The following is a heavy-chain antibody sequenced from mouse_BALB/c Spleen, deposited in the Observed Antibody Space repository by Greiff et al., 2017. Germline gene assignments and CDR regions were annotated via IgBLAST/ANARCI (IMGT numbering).Heavy chain of an antibody. CDR1: GFTFSSYT. D-gene: IGHD1-1*01. CDR3: ARLRDYYGSFDY. J-gene: IGHJ2*01. V-gene: IGHV5-9*03. CDR2: ISSGGGNT. Sequence: EVQLVESGGGLVKPGGSLKLSCAASGFTFSSYTMSWVRQTPEKRLEWVATISSGGGNTYYPDSVKGRFTISRDNAKNNLYLQMSSLRSEDTALYYCARLRDYYGSFDYWGQGTTLTVSS.